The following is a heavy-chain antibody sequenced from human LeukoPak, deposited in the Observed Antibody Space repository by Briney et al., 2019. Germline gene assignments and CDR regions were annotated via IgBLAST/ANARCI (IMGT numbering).Heavy chain of an antibody. CDR3: AIDRGGLTGCDAFDI. D-gene: IGHD3-9*01. CDR1: GLTFSSYW. Sequence: PGRSLRLSCAASGLTFSSYWMHWVRHAPGKGLVWVSRINSDGSSTSYADSVKGRFTISRDNAKNTLYLQMNSLTVEETAVYYCAIDRGGLTGCDAFDIWGQGTMVTVSS. V-gene: IGHV3-74*01. J-gene: IGHJ3*02. CDR2: INSDGSST.